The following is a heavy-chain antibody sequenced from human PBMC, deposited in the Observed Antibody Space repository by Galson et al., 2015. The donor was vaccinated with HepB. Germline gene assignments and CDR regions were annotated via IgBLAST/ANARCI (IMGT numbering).Heavy chain of an antibody. V-gene: IGHV5-10-1*01. CDR3: ARRHTLAAAENGMDV. J-gene: IGHJ6*02. Sequence: QSGAEVKKPGESLRISCKGSGYSFTSYWISWVRQMPGKGLEWMGRVDPSDSYTNYSPSFQGHVTISADKSISTAYLQWSSLKASDTAMYYCARRHTLAAAENGMDVWGQGTTVTVSS. CDR1: GYSFTSYW. D-gene: IGHD6-13*01. CDR2: VDPSDSYT.